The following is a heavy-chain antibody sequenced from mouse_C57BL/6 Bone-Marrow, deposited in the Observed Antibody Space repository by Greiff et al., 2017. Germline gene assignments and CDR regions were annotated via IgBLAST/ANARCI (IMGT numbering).Heavy chain of an antibody. CDR1: GYAFTNYL. CDR3: ARGYDRFAY. Sequence: VQLQQSGAELVRPGTSVKVSCKASGYAFTNYLIEWVKQRPGHGLEWIGVINPGSGGTNYNEKFKGKATLTADKSSSTAYMQLSSLTSEDSAVYFCARGYDRFAYWGQGTLVTVSA. J-gene: IGHJ3*01. CDR2: INPGSGGT. V-gene: IGHV1-54*01. D-gene: IGHD2-2*01.